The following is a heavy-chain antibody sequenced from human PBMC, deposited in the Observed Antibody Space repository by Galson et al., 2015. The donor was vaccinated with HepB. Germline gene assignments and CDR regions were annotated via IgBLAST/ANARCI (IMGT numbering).Heavy chain of an antibody. CDR3: ARVGYDILTGYLAGMDV. J-gene: IGHJ6*02. D-gene: IGHD3-9*01. CDR1: GYTFTGYY. CDR2: INPNSGGT. Sequence: SVKVSCKASGYTFTGYYMHWVRQAPGQGLEWMGWINPNSGGTNYAQKFQGWVTMTRDTSISTAYMELSRLRSDDTAVYYCARVGYDILTGYLAGMDVWGQGTTVTVSS. V-gene: IGHV1-2*04.